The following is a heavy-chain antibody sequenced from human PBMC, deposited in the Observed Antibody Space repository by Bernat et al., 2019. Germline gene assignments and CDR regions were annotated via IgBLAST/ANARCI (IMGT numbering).Heavy chain of an antibody. V-gene: IGHV3-64*01. Sequence: EVQLVESGGGLVQPGGSLRLSCAASGFTFSSYAMHWVRQAPGKGLEYVSAISSNGGSTYYAISVKGRFTISRDNSKNTLYLQMGSLRAEDMAVYYCARAREKCCSGGSCYSPCRAFDIWGQGTMVTVSS. CDR1: GFTFSSYA. CDR3: ARAREKCCSGGSCYSPCRAFDI. J-gene: IGHJ3*02. D-gene: IGHD2-15*01. CDR2: ISSNGGST.